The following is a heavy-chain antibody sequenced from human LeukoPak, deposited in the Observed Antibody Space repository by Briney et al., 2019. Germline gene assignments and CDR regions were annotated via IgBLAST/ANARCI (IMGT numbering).Heavy chain of an antibody. Sequence: GGSLRLSCAASGFTFSTYDMHWVRQVPGKGLEWVSSIGTTGDTYYSASVKGRFTISREDAKNSVYLQMNSLRAGDTAVYYCARERSILRLYALDAWGQGTTVTVSS. V-gene: IGHV3-13*01. J-gene: IGHJ6*02. CDR2: IGTTGDT. CDR1: GFTFSTYD. D-gene: IGHD1-26*01. CDR3: ARERSILRLYALDA.